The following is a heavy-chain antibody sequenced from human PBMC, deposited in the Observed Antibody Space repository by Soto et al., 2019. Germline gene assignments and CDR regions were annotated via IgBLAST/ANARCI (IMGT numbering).Heavy chain of an antibody. Sequence: QVQLVQSGAEVKKPGASVKVSCKASGYTFTSYAMHWVRQAPVKRLDWMGWLNAGNGNTKYSQKFQGRVTITRDTSASTAYMELRSLRSEDTAVYYCAGDLPPFDYWGQGTLVTVSS. J-gene: IGHJ4*02. CDR3: AGDLPPFDY. CDR1: GYTFTSYA. V-gene: IGHV1-3*01. CDR2: LNAGNGNT.